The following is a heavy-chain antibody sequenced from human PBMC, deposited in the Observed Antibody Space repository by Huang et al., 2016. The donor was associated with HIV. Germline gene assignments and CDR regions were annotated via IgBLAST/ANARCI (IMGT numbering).Heavy chain of an antibody. Sequence: VQLIESGGGVVQPGKSLRLSCATSGFILSNYGMHWVRQAPGKGVKGVAFRRNDGMKKKYADSVRGRFTVGRDNGNNTLFLQMRSLGVDDTAVYYCARGDYYDSSGYHPGYFDYWGQGILVTVSS. D-gene: IGHD3-22*01. CDR3: ARGDYYDSSGYHPGYFDY. CDR2: RRNDGMKK. CDR1: GFILSNYG. J-gene: IGHJ4*02. V-gene: IGHV3-33*04.